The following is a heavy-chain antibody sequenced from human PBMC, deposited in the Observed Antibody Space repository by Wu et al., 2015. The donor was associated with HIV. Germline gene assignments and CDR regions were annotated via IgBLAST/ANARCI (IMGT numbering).Heavy chain of an antibody. D-gene: IGHD3-3*01. CDR2: INPNSGGT. CDR1: GYTFSVYY. CDR3: ARDNLHYYDFWSGYFQH. J-gene: IGHJ1*01. V-gene: IGHV1-2*02. Sequence: QVQLVQSGAEVKKPGASVKVSCKASGYTFSVYYMHWVRQAPGQGPEWMGWINPNSGGTKYAQKFQGRVTMTRDTSISTAYMELSRLRSDDTAVLLLPARDNLHYYDFWSGYFQHWGQGHPWSPSPQ.